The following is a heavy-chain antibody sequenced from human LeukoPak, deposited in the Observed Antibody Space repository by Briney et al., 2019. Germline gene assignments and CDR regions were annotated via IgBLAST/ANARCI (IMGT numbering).Heavy chain of an antibody. CDR3: ATYYDSSGYPNFDY. Sequence: PGGSLRLSRAASGFTFSSYGMHWVRQAPGKGQEWVAVISYDGSNKYYADSVKGRFTISRDNSKNTLYLQMNSLRAEDTAVYYCATYYDSSGYPNFDYWGQGTLVTVSS. V-gene: IGHV3-30*03. CDR2: ISYDGSNK. D-gene: IGHD3-22*01. CDR1: GFTFSSYG. J-gene: IGHJ4*02.